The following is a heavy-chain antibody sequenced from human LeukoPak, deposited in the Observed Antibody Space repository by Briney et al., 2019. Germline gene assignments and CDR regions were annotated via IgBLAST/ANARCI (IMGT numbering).Heavy chain of an antibody. D-gene: IGHD6-19*01. CDR2: ISNSGTII. J-gene: IGHJ4*02. CDR3: ARDLAMAGRDLDY. V-gene: IGHV3-11*01. CDR1: GFALRNYY. Sequence: TAGGSLRLSCAASGFALRNYYMNWIRQAPGKGLEWVSYISNSGTIIYYAESVKGRFTISRDNAKNSLYLQMNSLRAEDTAVYYCARDLAMAGRDLDYWGQGTLVTVSS.